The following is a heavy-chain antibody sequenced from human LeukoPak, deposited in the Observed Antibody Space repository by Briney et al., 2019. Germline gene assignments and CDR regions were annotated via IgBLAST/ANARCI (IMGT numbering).Heavy chain of an antibody. CDR1: GYTFTGYY. J-gene: IGHJ3*02. V-gene: IGHV1-2*02. CDR2: INPNSGGT. Sequence: ASVKVSCKASGYTFTGYYMHWVRQAPGQGLEWMGWINPNSGGTNYAQKFQGRVTMTRDTSISTAYMELSRLRSDDTAVYYCARIVGDSSGWYRAAFDIWGQGTMATVSS. D-gene: IGHD6-19*01. CDR3: ARIVGDSSGWYRAAFDI.